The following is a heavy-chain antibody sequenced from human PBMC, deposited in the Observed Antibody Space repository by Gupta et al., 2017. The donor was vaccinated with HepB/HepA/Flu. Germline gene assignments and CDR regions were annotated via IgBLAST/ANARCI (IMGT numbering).Heavy chain of an antibody. Sequence: EVQLVESGGGLVKPGGSLRLSCAASGFTFSSYSMNWVRQAPGKGLEWVSSISSSSSYIYYADSVKGRFTISRDNAKNSLYLQMNSLRAEDTAVYYCARDDSGYYRFDYWGQGTLVTVSS. V-gene: IGHV3-21*01. D-gene: IGHD3-22*01. J-gene: IGHJ4*02. CDR3: ARDDSGYYRFDY. CDR2: ISSSSSYI. CDR1: GFTFSSYS.